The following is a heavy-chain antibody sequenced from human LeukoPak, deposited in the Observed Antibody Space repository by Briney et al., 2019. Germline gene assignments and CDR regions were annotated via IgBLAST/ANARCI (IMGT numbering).Heavy chain of an antibody. D-gene: IGHD6-13*01. CDR2: IYYSGST. CDR3: ARNPGYSSDWYVTYFDY. CDR1: GGSISSYY. Sequence: SETLSLTCTVSGGSISSYYWSWIRQPPGKGLEWIGYIYYSGSTNYNPSLKSRVTISVDTSKNQFSLKLSSVTAADTAVYYCARNPGYSSDWYVTYFDYWGQGTLVTVSS. V-gene: IGHV4-59*01. J-gene: IGHJ4*02.